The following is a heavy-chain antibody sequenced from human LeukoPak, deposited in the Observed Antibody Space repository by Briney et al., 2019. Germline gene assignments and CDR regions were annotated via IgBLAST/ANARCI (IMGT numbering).Heavy chain of an antibody. CDR1: GYTFISYG. D-gene: IGHD2-15*01. Sequence: ASVKVSCKTSGYTFISYGISWVRQAPGQGLEWMGWMNPNSGNTGYAQKFQGRVTMTRNTSISTAYMELSSLRSEDTAVYYCARGRRDIVVVVAATSDYYMDVWGKGTTVTVSS. CDR2: MNPNSGNT. CDR3: ARGRRDIVVVVAATSDYYMDV. J-gene: IGHJ6*03. V-gene: IGHV1-8*01.